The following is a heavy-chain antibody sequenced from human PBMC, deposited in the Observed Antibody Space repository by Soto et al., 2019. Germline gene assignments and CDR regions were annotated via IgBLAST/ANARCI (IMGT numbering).Heavy chain of an antibody. J-gene: IGHJ4*02. CDR2: INNSGST. CDR1: GGSFRGYH. D-gene: IGHD6-19*01. Sequence: QVQLQQWGAGLLKPSETLSLTCAVHGGSFRGYHWTWIRQPPGKGLEWIGEINNSGSTNDNPSLKSRVTISRATSKTQFSLSLSSVTAADTAIYYCARGGYTSGWFRFWGQGILVTVSS. V-gene: IGHV4-34*01. CDR3: ARGGYTSGWFRF.